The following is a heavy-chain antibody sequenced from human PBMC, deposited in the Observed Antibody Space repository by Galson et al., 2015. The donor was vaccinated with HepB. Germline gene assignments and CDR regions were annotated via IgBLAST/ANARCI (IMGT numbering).Heavy chain of an antibody. D-gene: IGHD3-9*01. J-gene: IGHJ5*02. V-gene: IGHV1-58*01. CDR2: IVVGSGNT. Sequence: SVKVSCKASGFTFTSSAVQWVRQARGQRLEWIGWIVVGSGNTNYAQKFQERVTITRDISTSTAYMELSSLRSEDTAVYYCAADDWGDILSGSDWFDPWGQGTLVTVSS. CDR3: AADDWGDILSGSDWFDP. CDR1: GFTFTSSA.